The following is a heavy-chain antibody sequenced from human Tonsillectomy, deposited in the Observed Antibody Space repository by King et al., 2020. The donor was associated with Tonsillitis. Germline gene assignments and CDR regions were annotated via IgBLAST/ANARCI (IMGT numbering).Heavy chain of an antibody. V-gene: IGHV4-59*08. Sequence: VQLQESGPGLVKPSETLSLTCTVSGGSVTSYFWTWIRQPPGKGLEWIGYISYSGSTNYSPSLKSRVTMSVDTSKNQFSLKLSSVTAADTAVYYCARQTYCTNGVCHTEGFDYWGQGTLVTVSS. D-gene: IGHD2-8*01. J-gene: IGHJ4*02. CDR1: GGSVTSYF. CDR2: ISYSGST. CDR3: ARQTYCTNGVCHTEGFDY.